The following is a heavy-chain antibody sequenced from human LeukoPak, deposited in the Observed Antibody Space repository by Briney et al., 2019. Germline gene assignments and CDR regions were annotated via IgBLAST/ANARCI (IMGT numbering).Heavy chain of an antibody. V-gene: IGHV7-4-1*02. J-gene: IGHJ4*02. D-gene: IGHD3-22*01. CDR1: GYTFTSYA. Sequence: AASVKVSCKASGYTFTSYAMNWVRQAPGQGLEWMGWINTNTGNPTYAQGFTGRFVFSLDTSVSTAYLQISSLKAEDTAVYYCARLTYYYDSSGWTFDYWGQGTLVTVSS. CDR3: ARLTYYYDSSGWTFDY. CDR2: INTNTGNP.